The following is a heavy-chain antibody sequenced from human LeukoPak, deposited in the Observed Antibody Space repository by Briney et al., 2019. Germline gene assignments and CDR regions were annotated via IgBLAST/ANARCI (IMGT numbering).Heavy chain of an antibody. D-gene: IGHD6-6*01. J-gene: IGHJ4*02. CDR2: IGTTSGAI. V-gene: IGHV3-48*01. CDR1: GFTFNAFG. CDR3: AREGGSSSSALDY. Sequence: PGGSLRLSCAASGFTFNAFGMNWVRQAPGKGLEWVSYIGTTSGAIYYADSVKGRFTVSRDNSKNTLYLQMNSLRAEDTAVYYCAREGGSSSSALDYWGQGTLVTVSS.